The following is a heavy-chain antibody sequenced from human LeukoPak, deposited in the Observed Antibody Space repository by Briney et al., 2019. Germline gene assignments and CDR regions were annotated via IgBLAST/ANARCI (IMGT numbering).Heavy chain of an antibody. Sequence: GGSLRLSCAASGFTFSSYALTWVRQAPGKGLEWVSSISGSGGHTFYADSVKGRFTISRDNSKSTLFLQMNSLRAEDTAIYYCAKARYTSGWYVFDYWGRGTQVTVSS. CDR3: AKARYTSGWYVFDY. V-gene: IGHV3-23*01. CDR1: GFTFSSYA. D-gene: IGHD6-19*01. CDR2: ISGSGGHT. J-gene: IGHJ4*02.